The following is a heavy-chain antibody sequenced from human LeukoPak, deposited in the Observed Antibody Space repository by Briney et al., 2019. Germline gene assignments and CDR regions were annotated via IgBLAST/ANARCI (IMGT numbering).Heavy chain of an antibody. D-gene: IGHD3-16*01. V-gene: IGHV1-2*02. J-gene: IGHJ4*02. Sequence: ASVKVSCKASGYTFTGYSMHWVRQAPGQGLEWMGWINPNSGGTSYAQKFQGRVTMTRDTSISTAYMELSRLRSDDTAVYYCAREPRGRSGSVAPRSHKGGFDYWGQGTLVTVSS. CDR1: GYTFTGYS. CDR2: INPNSGGT. CDR3: AREPRGRSGSVAPRSHKGGFDY.